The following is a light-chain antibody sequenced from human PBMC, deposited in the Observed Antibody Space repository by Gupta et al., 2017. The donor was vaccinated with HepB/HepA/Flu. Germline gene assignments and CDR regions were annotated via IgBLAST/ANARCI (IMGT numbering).Light chain of an antibody. Sequence: QSVLTQPPSASGTPGQRVTISCSGSSSNIGSNTVNWYQQLPGTAPKLLIYSNNRRPSAVPDRFSGSKSGTSASVTTSWLQAEDEADYYCAAGDDSRNGYVFGTGTKVTVL. CDR3: AAGDDSRNGYV. V-gene: IGLV1-44*01. J-gene: IGLJ1*01. CDR1: SSNIGSNT. CDR2: SNN.